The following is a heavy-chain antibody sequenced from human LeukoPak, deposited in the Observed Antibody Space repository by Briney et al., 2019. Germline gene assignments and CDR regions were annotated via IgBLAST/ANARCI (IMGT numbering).Heavy chain of an antibody. CDR3: AKGEFGWYPRGLFDY. V-gene: IGHV3-23*01. Sequence: SGGSLRLSCAASGFTFSSYAMSWVRQAPGKGLEWVSAISGSGGSTYYADSVKGRFTISRDNSKNTLYLQMNSLRAEDTAVYYCAKGEFGWYPRGLFDYWGQGTLVTVSS. CDR2: ISGSGGST. J-gene: IGHJ4*02. D-gene: IGHD6-19*01. CDR1: GFTFSSYA.